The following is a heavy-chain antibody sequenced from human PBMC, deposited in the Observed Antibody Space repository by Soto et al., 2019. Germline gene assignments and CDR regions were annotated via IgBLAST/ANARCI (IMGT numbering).Heavy chain of an antibody. CDR3: ARVHVMVVAGSTFDD. Sequence: XETLSLTCTVSCYSISSGSYGGWIRQPPRKGPEWIASIYHGGTTFYNPSLKSRITISVDTSNNQFSLKLTSVTAADTAVYYCARVHVMVVAGSTFDDWGHGTLVTVSS. D-gene: IGHD6-19*01. CDR1: CYSISSGSY. CDR2: IYHGGTT. V-gene: IGHV4-38-2*02. J-gene: IGHJ4*01.